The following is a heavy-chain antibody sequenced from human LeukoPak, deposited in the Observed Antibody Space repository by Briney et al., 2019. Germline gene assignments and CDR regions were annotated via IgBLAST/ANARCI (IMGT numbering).Heavy chain of an antibody. CDR3: ARDRDCSSTSCYSWFDP. V-gene: IGHV4-39*07. Sequence: SETLSLTCTVSGGSISSSSYYWGWIRQRPGKGLEWIGNIYYSGRTNYNPSLKSRVTISVDTSKNQFSLKLSSVTAADTAVYYCARDRDCSSTSCYSWFDPWGQGTLVTVSS. CDR2: IYYSGRT. J-gene: IGHJ5*02. D-gene: IGHD2-2*02. CDR1: GGSISSSSYY.